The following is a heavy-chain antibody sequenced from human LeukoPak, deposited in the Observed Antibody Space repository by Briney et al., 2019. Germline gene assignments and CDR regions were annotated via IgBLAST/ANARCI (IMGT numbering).Heavy chain of an antibody. Sequence: GGSLRLSCAASGFTFSSYAMSWVRQAPGKGLEWVSAISGSGGSTYYADSVKGRFTISRDNSKNTLYLQMNSLRGEDTAVYYCAVGGTVQAVAIFIGYWGQGTLVTVSS. CDR1: GFTFSSYA. J-gene: IGHJ4*02. CDR3: AVGGTVQAVAIFIGY. V-gene: IGHV3-23*01. CDR2: ISGSGGST. D-gene: IGHD6-19*01.